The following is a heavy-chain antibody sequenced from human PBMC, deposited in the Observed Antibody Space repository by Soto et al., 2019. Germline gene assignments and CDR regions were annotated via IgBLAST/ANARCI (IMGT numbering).Heavy chain of an antibody. J-gene: IGHJ5*02. V-gene: IGHV2-5*02. CDR2: IYWDDDK. CDR1: GFSLSTSGVG. Sequence: QITLKESGPTLVKRTQTLTLTCTFSGFSLSTSGVGVGWIRQPPGKALEWLALIYWDDDKRYSPSLKSRLTITKDTSKNQVVLTMTNMDPVDTATYYCAHMGYDFWSGYPFWFDPWGQGTLVTVSS. CDR3: AHMGYDFWSGYPFWFDP. D-gene: IGHD3-3*01.